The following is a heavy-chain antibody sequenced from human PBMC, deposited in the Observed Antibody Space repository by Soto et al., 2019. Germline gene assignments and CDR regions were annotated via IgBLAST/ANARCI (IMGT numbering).Heavy chain of an antibody. CDR1: GYTFTSYD. J-gene: IGHJ4*02. V-gene: IGHV1-8*01. CDR2: MNPNSGNT. D-gene: IGHD6-13*01. CDR3: ARARAAAGTDY. Sequence: QVQLVQSGAEGKKPGASVKVSCKASGYTFTSYDINWVRQATGQGLEWMGWMNPNSGNTGYDQKFQGRVTMTRNTAISTAYMELTSLRAEDTAVYYCARARAAAGTDYWGQGTLVTVSS.